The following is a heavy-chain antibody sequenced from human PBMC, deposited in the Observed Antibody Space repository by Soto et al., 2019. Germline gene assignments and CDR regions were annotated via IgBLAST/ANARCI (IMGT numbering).Heavy chain of an antibody. CDR2: VYSSGST. J-gene: IGHJ6*02. CDR1: GGSIRNSNYY. V-gene: IGHV4-39*01. CDR3: ARYYYDSSGYKYGMDV. D-gene: IGHD3-22*01. Sequence: TLSLTCTVSGGSIRNSNYYWGWIRQPPGKGLEWIGSVYSSGSTYYNPSLKSRVTISVDTSKNQFSLKLSSVTAADTAVYYCARYYYDSSGYKYGMDVWGQGTTVTVSS.